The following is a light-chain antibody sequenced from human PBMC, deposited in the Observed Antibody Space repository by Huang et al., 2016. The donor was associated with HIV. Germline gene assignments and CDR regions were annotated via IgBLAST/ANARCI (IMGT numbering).Light chain of an antibody. CDR1: QSVSSN. CDR3: QQYNNWPGFT. Sequence: DIVMTQSPATLSLSPGERAILFCRASQSVSSNLAWYHQKPGQAPRLLIYGASSRATGVLPRFSGSGSGTEFALTISSLQSEDFAVYYCQQYNNWPGFTFGPGTKVDIK. J-gene: IGKJ3*01. CDR2: GAS. V-gene: IGKV3-15*01.